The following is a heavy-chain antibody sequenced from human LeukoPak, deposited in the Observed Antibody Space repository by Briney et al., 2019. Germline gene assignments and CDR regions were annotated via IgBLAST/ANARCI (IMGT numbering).Heavy chain of an antibody. CDR1: GFTFSSYG. J-gene: IGHJ4*02. V-gene: IGHV3-30*03. D-gene: IGHD3-22*01. Sequence: GGSLRLSCAASGFTFSSYGMHWVRQAPGKGLEWVAVISYDGSNKYYADSVKGRFTISRDNSKNTLYLQMNSLRAEDTAVYYCARDRQTYYYDSSGCDYWGQGTLVTVSS. CDR3: ARDRQTYYYDSSGCDY. CDR2: ISYDGSNK.